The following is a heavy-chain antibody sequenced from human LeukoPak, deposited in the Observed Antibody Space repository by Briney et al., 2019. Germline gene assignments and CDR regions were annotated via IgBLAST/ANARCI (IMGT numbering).Heavy chain of an antibody. J-gene: IGHJ5*02. Sequence: GESLRISCKGSGYSFTNYWISWVRQMPGKGLEWMGRISPSDSYTNYSPSFQGHITISADKSIRTACLHWSNLKASDTAMYYCARRDTSGWGTWGQGTLVAVSS. CDR3: ARRDTSGWGT. CDR2: ISPSDSYT. CDR1: GYSFTNYW. V-gene: IGHV5-10-1*01. D-gene: IGHD6-19*01.